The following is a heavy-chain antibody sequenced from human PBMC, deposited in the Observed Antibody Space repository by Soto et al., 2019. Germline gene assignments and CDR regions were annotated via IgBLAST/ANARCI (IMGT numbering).Heavy chain of an antibody. D-gene: IGHD3-16*01. CDR2: IRSKANSYAT. CDR1: GFTFSGSA. J-gene: IGHJ4*02. Sequence: EVQLVESGGGLVQPVGSLKLSCAASGFTFSGSAMHWVRQASGKGLEWVGRIRSKANSYATAYAASVKGRFTISRDDSKNTAYLQMNSLNTEDTAVYYCTRLEGGDYWGQGTLVTVSS. CDR3: TRLEGGDY. V-gene: IGHV3-73*01.